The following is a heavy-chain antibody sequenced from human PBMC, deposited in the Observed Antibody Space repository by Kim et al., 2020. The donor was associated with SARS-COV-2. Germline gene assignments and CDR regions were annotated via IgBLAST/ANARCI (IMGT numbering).Heavy chain of an antibody. CDR2: ISSSGSII. D-gene: IGHD3-3*01. V-gene: IGHV3-48*03. CDR1: GFTFSSYE. J-gene: IGHJ6*02. CDR3: ARTRRITIFGVVIKKISRESGHYYYYCMCV. Sequence: GGSLRLSCAASGFTFSSYEMNWVRQAPGKGLEWVSYISSSGSIIYYADSVKGRFIISRDNAKNLLLLQMNSLGAEDTAIYYCARTRRITIFGVVIKKISRESGHYYYYCMCVWGQGTTVTVSS.